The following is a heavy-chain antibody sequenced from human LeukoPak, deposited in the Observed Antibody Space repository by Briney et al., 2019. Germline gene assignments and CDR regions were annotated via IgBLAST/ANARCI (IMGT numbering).Heavy chain of an antibody. CDR2: ISADSRYI. J-gene: IGHJ4*02. D-gene: IGHD6-19*01. CDR3: AKAKGSGLKYYFDY. Sequence: GGSLRLSCAASGFTFSSYNMDWVRQAPGKGLEWVSSISADSRYIYYRDSVKGRFTISRDNAKNSLYLQMDSLRAEDTAVYYCAKAKGSGLKYYFDYWGQGTLVTVSS. V-gene: IGHV3-21*01. CDR1: GFTFSSYN.